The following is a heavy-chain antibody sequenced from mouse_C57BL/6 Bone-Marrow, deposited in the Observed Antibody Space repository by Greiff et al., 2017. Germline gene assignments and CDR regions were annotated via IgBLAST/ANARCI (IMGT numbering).Heavy chain of an antibody. J-gene: IGHJ1*03. V-gene: IGHV3-6*01. CDR2: ISYDGSN. CDR3: ARGYYYGSREGYFDV. Sequence: EVKLVESGPGLVKPSQSLSLTCSVTGYSITSGYYWNWIRQFPGNKLEWMGYISYDGSNNYNPSLKNRISITRDTSKNQFFLKLNSVTTEDTATYYCARGYYYGSREGYFDVWGTGTTVTVSS. D-gene: IGHD1-1*01. CDR1: GYSITSGYY.